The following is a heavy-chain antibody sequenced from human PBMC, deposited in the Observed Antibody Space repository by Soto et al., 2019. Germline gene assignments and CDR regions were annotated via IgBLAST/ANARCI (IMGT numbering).Heavy chain of an antibody. V-gene: IGHV1-69*13. Sequence: GASVKVSCKASGGTFSSYAISWVRQAPGQGLEWMGGIIPIFGTANYAQKFQGRVTITADESTSTAYMELSSLRSEDTAVYYCARATPGGSGSYYSGPYYYGMDVWGQGTTVTVSS. CDR1: GGTFSSYA. CDR2: IIPIFGTA. CDR3: ARATPGGSGSYYSGPYYYGMDV. J-gene: IGHJ6*02. D-gene: IGHD3-10*01.